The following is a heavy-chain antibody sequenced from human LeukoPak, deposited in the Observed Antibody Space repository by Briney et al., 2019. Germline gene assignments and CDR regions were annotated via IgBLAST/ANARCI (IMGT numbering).Heavy chain of an antibody. Sequence: SETLSLTCTVSGGSISSYYWSWIRQPPGKGLEWIGYIYYSGSTNYNPSLKSRVTISADTSKNQFSLKLSSETAADTAVYYCAREGYCSSTSCYGVDYWGQGTLVTVSS. CDR3: AREGYCSSTSCYGVDY. V-gene: IGHV4-59*01. D-gene: IGHD2-2*01. CDR2: IYYSGST. CDR1: GGSISSYY. J-gene: IGHJ4*02.